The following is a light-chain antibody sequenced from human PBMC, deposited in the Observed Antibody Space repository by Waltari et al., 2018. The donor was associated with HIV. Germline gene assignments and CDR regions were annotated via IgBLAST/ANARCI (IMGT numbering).Light chain of an antibody. Sequence: EIVLTQSPATLSLSPGERATLSCRASQSVSIDLAWYQQKPGQPPRLLIYDASNRATAIPARFSGSGSGTDFTLTISSLEPEDFAVYYCQQRSRWPPAYTFGQGTKLEIK. CDR3: QQRSRWPPAYT. J-gene: IGKJ2*01. CDR2: DAS. CDR1: QSVSID. V-gene: IGKV3-11*01.